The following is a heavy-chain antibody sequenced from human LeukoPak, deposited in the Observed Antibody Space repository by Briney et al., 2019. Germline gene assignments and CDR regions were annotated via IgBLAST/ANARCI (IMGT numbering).Heavy chain of an antibody. J-gene: IGHJ4*02. D-gene: IGHD6-13*01. CDR2: INHSGST. Sequence: RSETLSLTCAVYGGSFSGYYWSWIRQPPGKGLEWIGEINHSGSTNYNPSLKSRVTISVDTSKNQFSLKLSSVTAADTAVYYCARDPAAAGTFDYWGQGTLVTVSS. CDR1: GGSFSGYY. V-gene: IGHV4-34*01. CDR3: ARDPAAAGTFDY.